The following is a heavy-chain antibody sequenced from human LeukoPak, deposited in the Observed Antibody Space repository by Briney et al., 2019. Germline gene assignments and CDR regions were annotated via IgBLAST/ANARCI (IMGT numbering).Heavy chain of an antibody. J-gene: IGHJ6*04. V-gene: IGHV3-30*04. CDR2: ISYDGSSK. CDR3: ARARSKGCSSTSCYASSYYYYGMDV. CDR1: GFTFSSYA. Sequence: GGSLRLSCAASGFTFSSYAMHWVRQAPGKGLEWVAVISYDGSSKYYADYVKGRFTISRDNSKNTLYLQMNSLRAEDTAVYYCARARSKGCSSTSCYASSYYYYGMDVWGKGTTVTVSS. D-gene: IGHD2-2*01.